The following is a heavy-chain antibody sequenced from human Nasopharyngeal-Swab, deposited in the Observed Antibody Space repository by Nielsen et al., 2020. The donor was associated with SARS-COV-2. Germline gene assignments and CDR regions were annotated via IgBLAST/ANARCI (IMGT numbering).Heavy chain of an antibody. CDR3: ARRKGYSGYGMDV. CDR1: GGSISSYY. D-gene: IGHD5-12*01. V-gene: IGHV4-59*08. Sequence: SETLSLTCTVSGGSISSYYWSWIRQPPGKGLEWIGCIYYSGSTNYNPSLKSRVTISVDTSKNQFSLKLSSVTAADTAVYYCARRKGYSGYGMDVWGQGTTVTVSS. CDR2: IYYSGST. J-gene: IGHJ6*02.